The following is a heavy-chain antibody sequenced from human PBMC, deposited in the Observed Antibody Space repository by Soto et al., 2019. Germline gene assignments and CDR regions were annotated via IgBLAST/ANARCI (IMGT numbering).Heavy chain of an antibody. Sequence: GESLKISCKASGYSFTRKWISWVRQMPGKGLEWMGRIDPTDTYTNYSPSFQGHVTISVDKSSSTAYVQWSSLKASDTAMYYCATTRPACGSSFFSWFDPWGQGTLVTVSS. V-gene: IGHV5-10-1*01. CDR1: GYSFTRKW. J-gene: IGHJ5*02. CDR2: IDPTDTYT. D-gene: IGHD1-26*01. CDR3: ATTRPACGSSFFSWFDP.